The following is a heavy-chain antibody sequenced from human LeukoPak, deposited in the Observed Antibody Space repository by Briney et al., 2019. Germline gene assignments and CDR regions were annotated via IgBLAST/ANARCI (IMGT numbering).Heavy chain of an antibody. D-gene: IGHD2-15*01. J-gene: IGHJ4*02. CDR2: ISGSGGST. CDR3: ARAPVTSCRGAFCYPFDS. V-gene: IGHV3-23*01. Sequence: GGSLRLSSAASGFTFSSYGMSWLRQAPGQGLEWVLAISGSGGSTYYADSVKGRFTISRDNSKNTLYLQMSSLRAEDTAVYYCARAPVTSCRGAFCYPFDSWGPGILVTVSS. CDR1: GFTFSSYG.